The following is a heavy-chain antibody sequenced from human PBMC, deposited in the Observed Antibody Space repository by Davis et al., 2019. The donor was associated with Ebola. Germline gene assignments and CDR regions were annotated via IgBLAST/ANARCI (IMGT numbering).Heavy chain of an antibody. CDR1: GFTFSSYD. CDR3: ARGAVPAAIPPVGGYYYMDV. D-gene: IGHD2-2*02. V-gene: IGHV3-13*05. CDR2: IGTAGDP. J-gene: IGHJ6*03. Sequence: PGGSLRLSCAASGFTFSSYDMHWVRQATGKGLEWVSAIGTAGDPYYPGSVKGRFTISRENAKNSLYLQMNSLRAGDTAVYYCARGAVPAAIPPVGGYYYMDVWGKGTTVTVSS.